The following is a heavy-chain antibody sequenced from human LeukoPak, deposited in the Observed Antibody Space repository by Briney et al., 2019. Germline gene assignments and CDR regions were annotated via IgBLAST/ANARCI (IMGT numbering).Heavy chain of an antibody. Sequence: ASVKVSCKASGYTFTCYYMHWVRQAPGQGLEWRGWINPNSGGTNYAQKFQGRVIMTRDTSISTAYMELSRLRSDDTAVYYCAREQGRSMVRGVITNYWVQGTLVTVSS. D-gene: IGHD3-10*01. V-gene: IGHV1-2*02. CDR2: INPNSGGT. J-gene: IGHJ4*02. CDR1: GYTFTCYY. CDR3: AREQGRSMVRGVITNY.